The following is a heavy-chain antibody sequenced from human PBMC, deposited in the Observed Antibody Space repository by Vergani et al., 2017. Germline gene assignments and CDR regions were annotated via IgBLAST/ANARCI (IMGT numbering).Heavy chain of an antibody. J-gene: IGHJ2*01. D-gene: IGHD1-14*01. V-gene: IGHV1-2*02. Sequence: QVQLVQSGAEVKKPGASVTVSCKASGYTFTGYYMHWVRQAPGQGLEWMGWINPNSGGTNYAQKFQGRVTMTRDTSISPAYMELSRLRSDDTAVYYCARRPSNRNWYFDLWGRGTLVTVSS. CDR2: INPNSGGT. CDR3: ARRPSNRNWYFDL. CDR1: GYTFTGYY.